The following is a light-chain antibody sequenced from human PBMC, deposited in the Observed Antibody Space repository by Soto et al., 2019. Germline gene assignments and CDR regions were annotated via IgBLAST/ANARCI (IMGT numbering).Light chain of an antibody. J-gene: IGKJ1*01. Sequence: QMTQSPSSLSASVGDRVTITCRASQSISSYLNWYQQKPGKAPKLLIYAASSLQSGVPSRFSGSGSGTDFTLTISSLQPEDFATYYCQHSYSTPPWTFGQGTKVDIK. CDR1: QSISSY. CDR2: AAS. CDR3: QHSYSTPPWT. V-gene: IGKV1-39*01.